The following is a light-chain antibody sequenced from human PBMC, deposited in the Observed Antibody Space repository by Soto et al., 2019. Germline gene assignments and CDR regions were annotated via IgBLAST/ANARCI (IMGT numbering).Light chain of an antibody. CDR2: DAS. J-gene: IGKJ5*01. CDR1: QSVSSSY. Sequence: ETVLTQSPGTLSLSPGDRATLSCRASQSVSSSYLAWYQQKPGQAPRLLIYDASRRATGIPDRFSGSGSGTDFTLTITRLEPEDFAMYYCQQYGSSPPATFGQGTRLEIK. CDR3: QQYGSSPPAT. V-gene: IGKV3-20*01.